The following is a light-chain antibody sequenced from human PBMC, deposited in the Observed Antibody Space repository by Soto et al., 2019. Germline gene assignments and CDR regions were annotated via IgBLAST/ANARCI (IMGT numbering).Light chain of an antibody. V-gene: IGKV3-15*01. J-gene: IGKJ1*01. Sequence: EIVLTQSPATLSVSPGERVTRSCRASQSVDINLAWYQQKPGQAPRLLIYGASTRATDMSGTFSGRGSGTEFTLTISNLRPEDFAVYYCQQYRHWHRTFGQGTKVEIK. CDR2: GAS. CDR3: QQYRHWHRT. CDR1: QSVDIN.